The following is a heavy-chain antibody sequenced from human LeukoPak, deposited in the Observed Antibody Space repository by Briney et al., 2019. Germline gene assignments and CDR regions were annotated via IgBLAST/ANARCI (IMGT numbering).Heavy chain of an antibody. J-gene: IGHJ5*02. V-gene: IGHV3-23*01. Sequence: GGSLRLSCAASGFTFSSYGMSWVRQAPGKGLEWVSGISGSGGSTYYADSVKGRLTISRDNSKNTLYLQMNSLRAEDTAVYYCAKEGIFPNHYTAPWGQGTLVTVSS. CDR1: GFTFSSYG. CDR2: ISGSGGST. CDR3: AKEGIFPNHYTAP. D-gene: IGHD3-3*01.